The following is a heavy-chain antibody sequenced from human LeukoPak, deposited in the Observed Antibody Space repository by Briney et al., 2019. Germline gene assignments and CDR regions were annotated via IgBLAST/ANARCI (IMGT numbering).Heavy chain of an antibody. J-gene: IGHJ5*02. D-gene: IGHD2-8*01. V-gene: IGHV1-24*01. Sequence: GASVKVSCKVSGYTLTELSMHWVRQAPRKGLEWMGGFDPEDGETIYAQKFQGRVTMTEDTSTDTAYMELSSLRSEDTAVYYCATSSYCTNGVCYGNWFDPWGQGTLVTVSS. CDR3: ATSSYCTNGVCYGNWFDP. CDR1: GYTLTELS. CDR2: FDPEDGET.